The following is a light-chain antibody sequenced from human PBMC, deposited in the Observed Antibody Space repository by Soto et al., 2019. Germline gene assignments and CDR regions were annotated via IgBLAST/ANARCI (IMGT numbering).Light chain of an antibody. CDR2: EVT. CDR3: SSYAASNHFYFV. J-gene: IGLJ3*02. CDR1: SSDVGGYNY. Sequence: QSALTQPPSASGSPGQSVTISCTGTSSDVGGYNYVSWYQQYPGRAPKLMIYEVTKRPSGVPDRFSGSKSGNTASLTVSGLQAEDEADYYCSSYAASNHFYFVLGGGTKLTVL. V-gene: IGLV2-8*01.